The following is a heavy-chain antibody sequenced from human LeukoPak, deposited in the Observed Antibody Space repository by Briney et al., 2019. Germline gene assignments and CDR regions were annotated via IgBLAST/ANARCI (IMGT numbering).Heavy chain of an antibody. Sequence: SETLSLTCTVSGGSISSSYWSWIRQPPGKGLEWIGYIFYSGITNYNPSLKSRVTISLDTSKDQFSLKLNSVTAADTAVYYCGSSSATVYWGQGTLVTVSS. CDR2: IFYSGIT. V-gene: IGHV4-59*01. CDR1: GGSISSSY. CDR3: GSSSATVY. D-gene: IGHD6-13*01. J-gene: IGHJ4*02.